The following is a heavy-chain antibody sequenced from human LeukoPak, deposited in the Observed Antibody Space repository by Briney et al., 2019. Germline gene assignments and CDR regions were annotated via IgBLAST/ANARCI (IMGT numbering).Heavy chain of an antibody. CDR3: ARGDSMWGLLAYFDY. V-gene: IGHV1-69*13. CDR1: GGTFSSYA. CDR2: IIPIFGTA. D-gene: IGHD1-26*01. J-gene: IGHJ4*02. Sequence: GASVKVSCKASGGTFSSYAISWVRQAPGQGLEWMGGIIPIFGTANYAQKFQGRVTITADESTSTAYMELSSLRSEDTAVYYCARGDSMWGLLAYFDYWGQGTLVTVSS.